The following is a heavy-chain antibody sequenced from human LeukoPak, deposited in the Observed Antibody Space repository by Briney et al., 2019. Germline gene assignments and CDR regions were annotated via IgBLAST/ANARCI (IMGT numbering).Heavy chain of an antibody. CDR2: ISGSGGST. D-gene: IGHD6-19*01. V-gene: IGHV3-23*01. CDR3: ARAPGIAVAGTG. Sequence: PGGSLRLSCAASGFTFSSYAMSWVRQAPGKGLEWVSGISGSGGSTYYADSVKGRFTISRDNSKKTLYLQMNSLRAEDTAVYYCARAPGIAVAGTGWGQGTLVTVSS. CDR1: GFTFSSYA. J-gene: IGHJ4*02.